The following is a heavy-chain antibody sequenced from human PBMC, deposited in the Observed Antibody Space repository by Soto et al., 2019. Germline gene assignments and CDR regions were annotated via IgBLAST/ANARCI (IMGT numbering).Heavy chain of an antibody. CDR2: ISSSSSYT. CDR3: ARAKSTSAQFDP. V-gene: IGHV3-11*06. J-gene: IGHJ5*02. CDR1: GFTFSDSY. Sequence: GGSLRLSCAASGFTFSDSYMSWIRQAPGKGLEWVSYISSSSSYTNYADSVKGRFTISRDNAKNSLYLQMNSLRAEDTAVYYCARAKSTSAQFDPWGQGTLVTVSS. D-gene: IGHD2-2*01.